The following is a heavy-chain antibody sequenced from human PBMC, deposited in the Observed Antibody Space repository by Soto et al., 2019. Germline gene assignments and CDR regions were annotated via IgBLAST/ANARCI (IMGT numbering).Heavy chain of an antibody. CDR3: ARGASQNWFDP. CDR2: IIPILGIA. Sequence: QVQLVQSGAEVKKPGSSVKVSCKASGGTFSSYTISWVRQAPGQGLEWMGRIIPILGIANYAQKFQGRVTINADKSTSTAYMELSSLRSEDTAVYYCARGASQNWFDPWGQGTLVTVSS. J-gene: IGHJ5*02. CDR1: GGTFSSYT. V-gene: IGHV1-69*02.